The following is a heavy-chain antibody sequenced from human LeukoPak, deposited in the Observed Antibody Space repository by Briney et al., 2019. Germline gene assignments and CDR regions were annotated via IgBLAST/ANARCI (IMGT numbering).Heavy chain of an antibody. CDR3: ARVYYASWSGQPLSQHWLDP. CDR2: IRSTGSST. CDR1: GFTFRDYY. Sequence: GGSLRLSCTASGFTFRDYYMTWIRQAPGKGLEWLSYIRSTGSSTVYADSVKRRLHIPRDNAKNSLYLQMNGLRVEDTAVYYCARVYYASWSGQPLSQHWLDPWGQGTLVTVSS. J-gene: IGHJ5*02. D-gene: IGHD3-3*01. V-gene: IGHV3-11*04.